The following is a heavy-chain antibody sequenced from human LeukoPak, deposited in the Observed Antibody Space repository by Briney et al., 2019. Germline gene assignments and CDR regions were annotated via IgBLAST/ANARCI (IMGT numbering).Heavy chain of an antibody. V-gene: IGHV3-72*01. D-gene: IGHD4-17*01. Sequence: GGSLRLSCAASGFTFSDYILDWVRQAPGKGLEWVGRIRRKRNGYTTEFAASVKGRFTISRDDSENSLYLHMNSLRAEDTAVYYCAKTLMTTVTRYGMDVWGQGTTVTVSS. CDR1: GFTFSDYI. J-gene: IGHJ6*02. CDR2: IRRKRNGYTT. CDR3: AKTLMTTVTRYGMDV.